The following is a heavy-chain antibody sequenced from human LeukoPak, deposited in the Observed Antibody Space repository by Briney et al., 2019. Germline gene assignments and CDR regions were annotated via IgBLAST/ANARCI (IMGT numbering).Heavy chain of an antibody. CDR3: AREDYYGSGSSY. J-gene: IGHJ4*02. Sequence: SETLSLTCTVSGGSISSGSYFWSWIRQPAGKGLEWIGRIYTSGSTNYNPSLKSRVTISVDTSKNQFSLKLSSVTAADTAVYYCAREDYYGSGSSYWGQGTLVTVSS. D-gene: IGHD3-10*01. CDR1: GGSISSGSYF. CDR2: IYTSGST. V-gene: IGHV4-61*02.